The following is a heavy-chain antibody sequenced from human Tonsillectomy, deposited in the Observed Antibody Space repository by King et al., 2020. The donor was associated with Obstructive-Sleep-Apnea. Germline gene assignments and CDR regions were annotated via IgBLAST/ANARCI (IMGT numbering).Heavy chain of an antibody. V-gene: IGHV4-59*08. Sequence: QLQESGPGLVKPSETLSLTCTVSGGSISSYYWSWFREPPGKGRECIWYVYYSVTTNYNPSLKSRVTISVETSKNQFYLKLSSVTAADTAVYYCARHGVDDSSGYPLDYWGQGTLVTVSS. J-gene: IGHJ4*02. CDR3: ARHGVDDSSGYPLDY. CDR2: VYYSVTT. CDR1: GGSISSYY. D-gene: IGHD3-22*01.